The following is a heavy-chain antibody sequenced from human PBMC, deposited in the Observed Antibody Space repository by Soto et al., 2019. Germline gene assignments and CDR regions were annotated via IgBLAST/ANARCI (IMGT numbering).Heavy chain of an antibody. D-gene: IGHD6-13*01. CDR1: GGSISSYY. CDR3: AREGVSSSWYNYYGMDG. Sequence: SETLSLTCTVSGGSISSYYWSWIRQPPGKGLEWIGYIYSSGSTNYNPSLKSRVTISVDTSKNQFSLKLSSVTAADTAVYYCAREGVSSSWYNYYGMDGWGQGTTVTVSS. J-gene: IGHJ6*02. V-gene: IGHV4-59*01. CDR2: IYSSGST.